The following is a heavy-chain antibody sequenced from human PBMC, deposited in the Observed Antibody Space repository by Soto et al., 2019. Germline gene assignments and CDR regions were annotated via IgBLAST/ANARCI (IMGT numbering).Heavy chain of an antibody. J-gene: IGHJ5*02. Sequence: PGGSLRLSCAASGFTFDDYGMSWVRQAPGKGLEWVSYISSSSSTIYYADSVKGRFTISRDNAKNSLYLQMNSLRAEDTAVYYCARGAYLNWFDPWGQGTLVTVSS. CDR1: GFTFDDYG. CDR3: ARGAYLNWFDP. V-gene: IGHV3-48*01. CDR2: ISSSSSTI.